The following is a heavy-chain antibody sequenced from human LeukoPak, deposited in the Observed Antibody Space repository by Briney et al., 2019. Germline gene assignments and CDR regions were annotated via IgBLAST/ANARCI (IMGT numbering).Heavy chain of an antibody. CDR2: IKGDVSEK. V-gene: IGHV3-7*04. Sequence: GGSLRLSCAASEFTFSSYWMSWVRQAPGKGLEWVANIKGDVSEKYYVDSVKGRFTISRDNAKNSLYLQMNSLRAEDTAVYYCARGGYYYGSGSYRWGQGTLVTVSS. J-gene: IGHJ4*02. CDR1: EFTFSSYW. CDR3: ARGGYYYGSGSYR. D-gene: IGHD3-10*01.